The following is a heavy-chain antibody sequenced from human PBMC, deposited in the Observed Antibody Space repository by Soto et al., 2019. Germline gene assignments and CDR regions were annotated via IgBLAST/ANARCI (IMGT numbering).Heavy chain of an antibody. D-gene: IGHD2-15*01. Sequence: GASVKVSCKASGYTFTNYGISWVRQAPGEGLEWVGWINTSNDNKLYAQKLQGRLTLTTDTSTSTAYMDLTTLRSDDTAVYFCARDPAAASFDFWAQGTLVTVSS. V-gene: IGHV1-18*01. J-gene: IGHJ4*02. CDR2: INTSNDNK. CDR1: GYTFTNYG. CDR3: ARDPAAASFDF.